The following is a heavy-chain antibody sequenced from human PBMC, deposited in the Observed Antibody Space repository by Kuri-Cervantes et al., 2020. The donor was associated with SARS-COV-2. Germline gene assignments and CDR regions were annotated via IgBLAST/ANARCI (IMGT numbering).Heavy chain of an antibody. D-gene: IGHD3-16*01. Sequence: SETLSLTCTVSGGSISSSSYYWGWIRQPPGKGLEWIGEINHSGSTNYNPSLKSRVTISVDTSKNQFSLKLSSVTAAGTAVYYCARDQGGYYMDVWGKGTTVTVSS. J-gene: IGHJ6*03. CDR1: GGSISSSSYY. CDR2: INHSGST. CDR3: ARDQGGYYMDV. V-gene: IGHV4-39*07.